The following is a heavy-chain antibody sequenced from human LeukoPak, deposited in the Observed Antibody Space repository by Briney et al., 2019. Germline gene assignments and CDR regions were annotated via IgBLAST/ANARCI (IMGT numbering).Heavy chain of an antibody. CDR3: AKDYGSGSYYFLDY. J-gene: IGHJ4*02. CDR2: ISYDGSNK. D-gene: IGHD3-10*01. Sequence: PGRSLRLSCAASGFTFSSYGMHWVRQAPGKGLEWVAVISYDGSNKYYADSVKGRFTISRDNSKNTLYLQMNSLRAEDTAVYYCAKDYGSGSYYFLDYWGQGTLVTVSS. V-gene: IGHV3-30*18. CDR1: GFTFSSYG.